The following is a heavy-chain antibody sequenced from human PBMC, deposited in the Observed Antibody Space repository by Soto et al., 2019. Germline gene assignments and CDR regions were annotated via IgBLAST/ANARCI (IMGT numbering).Heavy chain of an antibody. J-gene: IGHJ4*02. CDR3: ARVSRNYDSSCYYSKIDY. V-gene: IGHV1-18*01. CDR1: GYTFTSYG. D-gene: IGHD3-22*01. Sequence: QVQLVQSGAEVKKPGASVKVSCKASGYTFTSYGISWVRQAPGQGLEWMGWISAYNGNTNYAQKLQGRVTMTTDTSTSTAYMELRSLRSDDTAVYYCARVSRNYDSSCYYSKIDYWGQGTLVTVSS. CDR2: ISAYNGNT.